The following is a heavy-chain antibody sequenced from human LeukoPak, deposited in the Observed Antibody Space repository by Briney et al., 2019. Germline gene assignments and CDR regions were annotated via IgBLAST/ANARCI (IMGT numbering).Heavy chain of an antibody. CDR1: GGSINSFY. CDR3: ARVTGYMTEDYFDY. J-gene: IGHJ4*02. D-gene: IGHD6-13*01. Sequence: PSETLSLTCTVSGGSINSFYWSWIRQPPGKGLEWIGYIYYSGSTNYNPSLKSRVTISVDTSKNQFSLRLSSVTAADTAVYYCARVTGYMTEDYFDYWGQGTLITVSS. CDR2: IYYSGST. V-gene: IGHV4-59*01.